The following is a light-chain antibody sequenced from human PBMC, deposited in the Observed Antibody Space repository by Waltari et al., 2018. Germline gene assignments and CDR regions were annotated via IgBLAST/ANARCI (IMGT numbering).Light chain of an antibody. CDR1: QTIATS. V-gene: IGKV1-39*01. Sequence: DIQMTQSPSSLSASIGDRVTLPCRASQTIATSLNWYQQKRGKAPQLLIYGASTLRSGVPSRFSGSGSGTDFTLTISSLQPEDFATYYCQQTYNIPPITFGQGTRLDIK. CDR2: GAS. J-gene: IGKJ5*01. CDR3: QQTYNIPPIT.